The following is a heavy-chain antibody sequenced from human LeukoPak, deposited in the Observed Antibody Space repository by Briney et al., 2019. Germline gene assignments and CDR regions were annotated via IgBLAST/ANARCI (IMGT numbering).Heavy chain of an antibody. CDR2: ISVSSSYI. Sequence: PGGSLRLSCAASGFIFSSYTINWVRQAPGKGLEWVSSISVSSSYIYYADSVKGRFTISRDNAQNSLYLQMNSLRAEETAVYYCASLARGGNWFDPWGQGTLVTVSS. D-gene: IGHD6-6*01. CDR1: GFIFSSYT. CDR3: ASLARGGNWFDP. J-gene: IGHJ5*02. V-gene: IGHV3-21*01.